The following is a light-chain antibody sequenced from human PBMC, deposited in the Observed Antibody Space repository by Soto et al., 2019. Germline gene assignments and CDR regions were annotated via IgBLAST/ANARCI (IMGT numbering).Light chain of an antibody. CDR1: SSDVGGYNY. Sequence: QSALTQPRSVSGSPGQSVTISCTGTSSDVGGYNYVSWYQQHPGKAPKLMIYDVSKRPSGVPDRFSGSKSGNTASLTISGLQAEDEADYYCAVWDESMTGWVFGGGTKVTVL. CDR3: AVWDESMTGWV. CDR2: DVS. V-gene: IGLV2-11*01. J-gene: IGLJ3*02.